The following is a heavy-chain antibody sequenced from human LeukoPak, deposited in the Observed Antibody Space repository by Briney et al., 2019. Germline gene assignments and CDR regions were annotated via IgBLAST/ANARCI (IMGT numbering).Heavy chain of an antibody. Sequence: GESLKISCKGSGYSFSSSWIGWVRQMPGKGLEWMGFIYPGDSDTRYSPSFQGQVTISADKSISTAYLQWSSLKASDTAMYCCARLGPYDGNPFDYWGQGTLVTVSS. CDR1: GYSFSSSW. CDR2: IYPGDSDT. J-gene: IGHJ4*02. CDR3: ARLGPYDGNPFDY. V-gene: IGHV5-51*01. D-gene: IGHD4-23*01.